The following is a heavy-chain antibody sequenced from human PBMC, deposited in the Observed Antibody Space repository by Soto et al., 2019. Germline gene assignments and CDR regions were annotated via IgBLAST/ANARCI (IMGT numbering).Heavy chain of an antibody. Sequence: QITLKESGPTLVKPTQTLTLTCTFSGFSLSTGGLGVGWVRQPPGKALEWLALIYWDGDERYSPSLKSRLTITKDTSNNQVVLTMTTMDPVDTATSYCVPRGRNIPAAGFYYFDYWGQGTLVTVSS. J-gene: IGHJ4*02. V-gene: IGHV2-5*02. D-gene: IGHD6-13*01. CDR3: VPRGRNIPAAGFYYFDY. CDR1: GFSLSTGGLG. CDR2: IYWDGDE.